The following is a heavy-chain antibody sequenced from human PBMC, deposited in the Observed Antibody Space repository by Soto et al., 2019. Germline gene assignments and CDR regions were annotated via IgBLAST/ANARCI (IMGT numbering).Heavy chain of an antibody. CDR3: AKVSSGSYPPYFGMDV. CDR1: GFTFNNYA. Sequence: PGGSLRLSCAASGFTFNNYAMSWVRQAPGKGLEWVSAISGSGGSTYYAVSVRGRFTISRDNSKNTLNLQMNSLRAEDTAVYYCAKVSSGSYPPYFGMDVWGQGTTVTVSS. CDR2: ISGSGGST. J-gene: IGHJ6*02. D-gene: IGHD1-26*01. V-gene: IGHV3-23*01.